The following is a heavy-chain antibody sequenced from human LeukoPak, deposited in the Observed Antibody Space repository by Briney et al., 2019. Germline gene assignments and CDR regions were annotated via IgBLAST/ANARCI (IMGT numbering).Heavy chain of an antibody. CDR2: IHYSGST. CDR3: ARDFRGGTGGLDY. D-gene: IGHD3/OR15-3a*01. CDR1: GGSISSADHY. V-gene: IGHV4-30-4*01. J-gene: IGHJ4*02. Sequence: SETLSLTCTVSGGSISSADHYWSWLRQPPGQGLEWIGYIHYSGSTYYNASLQSRVIISVDTSKNQFSLKLNSVTAADTAVYYCARDFRGGTGGLDYWGQGTLVTVSS.